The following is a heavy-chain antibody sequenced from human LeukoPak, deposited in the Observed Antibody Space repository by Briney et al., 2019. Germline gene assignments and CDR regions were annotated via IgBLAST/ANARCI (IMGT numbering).Heavy chain of an antibody. Sequence: PSETLSLTCTVSGGSISSYYWSWIRQPAGKGLEWIGSIYYSGSTYYNPSLKSRVTISVDTSKNQFSLKLSSVTAADTAVYYCARPGGSGGSYNWFDPWGQGTLVTVSS. CDR1: GGSISSYY. CDR2: IYYSGST. J-gene: IGHJ5*02. CDR3: ARPGGSGGSYNWFDP. D-gene: IGHD1-26*01. V-gene: IGHV4-59*05.